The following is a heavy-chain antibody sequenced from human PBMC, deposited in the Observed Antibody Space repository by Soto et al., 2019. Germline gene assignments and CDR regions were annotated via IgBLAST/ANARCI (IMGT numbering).Heavy chain of an antibody. CDR3: ARGGLSNSGTYSKDS. V-gene: IGHV3-74*01. D-gene: IGHD3-10*01. Sequence: GGSLRLSCAASGFTFSSYWMHWVRQGPGKGLVWVARIKTDGSSTNYADSVKGRFTISRDNAKNTLYLQMNSLRAEDTAVYYCARGGLSNSGTYSKDSWGQGTLVTVSS. J-gene: IGHJ4*02. CDR1: GFTFSSYW. CDR2: IKTDGSST.